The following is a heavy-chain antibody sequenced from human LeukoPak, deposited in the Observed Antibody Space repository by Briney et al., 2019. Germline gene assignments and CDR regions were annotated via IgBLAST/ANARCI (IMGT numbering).Heavy chain of an antibody. D-gene: IGHD2-2*01. Sequence: PGGSLRLSCAASGFTFSSYAMSWVRQAPGKGLEWVSVLYSGGDTYYADSVKGRFTVSGDNSKNTLYLQMNSLGAEDTAVYYCARDTSGYCSTSRCYGSWYFDLWGRGTLVTVSS. J-gene: IGHJ2*01. CDR3: ARDTSGYCSTSRCYGSWYFDL. V-gene: IGHV3-53*01. CDR2: LYSGGDT. CDR1: GFTFSSYA.